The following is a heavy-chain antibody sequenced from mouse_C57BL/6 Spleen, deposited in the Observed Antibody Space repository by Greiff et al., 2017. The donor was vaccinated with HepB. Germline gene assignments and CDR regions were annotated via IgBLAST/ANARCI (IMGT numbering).Heavy chain of an antibody. Sequence: EVQRVESGGGLVQSGRSLRLACATSGFTFSDFYMEWVRQAPGKGLEWIAASRNKANDYTTEYSASVKGRFIVSRDTSQSILYLQMHALRAEDTAIYYCARGRDYWYFDVWGTGTTVTVSS. D-gene: IGHD3-1*01. CDR1: GFTFSDFY. V-gene: IGHV7-1*01. CDR3: ARGRDYWYFDV. J-gene: IGHJ1*03. CDR2: SRNKANDYTT.